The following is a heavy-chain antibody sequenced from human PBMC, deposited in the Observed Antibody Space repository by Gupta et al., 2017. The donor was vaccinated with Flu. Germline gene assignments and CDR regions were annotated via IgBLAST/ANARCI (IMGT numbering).Heavy chain of an antibody. CDR3: ATDLVRDGSRSYYGMDV. CDR2: VDPEDGET. Sequence: EVQLVQSGAEVKKPGATVKISCKVSGYTFTDYYMHWVQQAPGKGLEWMGLVDPEDGETIYAEKFQGRVTITADTSTDTAYMELSSLRSEDTAVYYCATDLVRDGSRSYYGMDVWGQGTTVTVSS. D-gene: IGHD2-8*02. CDR1: GYTFTDYY. V-gene: IGHV1-69-2*01. J-gene: IGHJ6*02.